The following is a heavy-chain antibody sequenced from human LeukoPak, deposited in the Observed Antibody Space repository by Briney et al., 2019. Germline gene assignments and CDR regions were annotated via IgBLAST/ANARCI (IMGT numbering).Heavy chain of an antibody. D-gene: IGHD6-25*01. CDR3: ARDDRRLPDY. J-gene: IGHJ4*02. V-gene: IGHV3-33*01. CDR2: IWYDGTNK. CDR1: GFTFSTYA. Sequence: GGSLRLSCAASGFTFSTYAMHWVRQAPGKGLQWVALIWYDGTNKYYADSVKGRFTISRDNSNNTLFLQMNSLRAEYTAVYYCARDDRRLPDYWGQGALLTVSS.